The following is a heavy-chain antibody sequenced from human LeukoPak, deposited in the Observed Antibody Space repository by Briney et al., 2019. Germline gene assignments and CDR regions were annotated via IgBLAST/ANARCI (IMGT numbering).Heavy chain of an antibody. CDR3: ARSPTLTVYGMDV. CDR2: ISAYNGNT. Sequence: ASVKVSCKASGYTLTSYGISWVRQAPGQGLEWMAWISAYNGNTNYAQNLQGRVTMTTDTSTSTAYMELRSLRSDDTAVYYCARSPTLTVYGMDVWGQGTTVTVSS. J-gene: IGHJ6*02. D-gene: IGHD4-17*01. V-gene: IGHV1-18*01. CDR1: GYTLTSYG.